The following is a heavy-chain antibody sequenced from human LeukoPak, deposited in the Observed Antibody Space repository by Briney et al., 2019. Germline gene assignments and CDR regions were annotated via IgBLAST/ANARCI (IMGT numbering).Heavy chain of an antibody. D-gene: IGHD4-17*01. CDR3: ASGVTTGFDY. J-gene: IGHJ4*02. V-gene: IGHV3-21*01. CDR2: ISSSSSYI. Sequence: GGSLRLSCAASGFTFSGYSMNWVRQAPGKGLEWVSSISSSSSYIYYADSVKGRFTISRDNAKNSLYLQMNSLRAEDTAVYYCASGVTTGFDYWGQGTLVTVSS. CDR1: GFTFSGYS.